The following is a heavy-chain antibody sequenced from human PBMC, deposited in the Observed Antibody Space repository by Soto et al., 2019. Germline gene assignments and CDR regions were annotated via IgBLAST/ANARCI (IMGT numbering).Heavy chain of an antibody. V-gene: IGHV3-30*18. J-gene: IGHJ6*02. D-gene: IGHD1-1*01. Sequence: GGSLRLSCAASGFIFANYGMHWVRQAPGKGLEWVALITYEGTNKYYADAVKGRFTISRDNAKNMVSLQMDSLRAEDTAVYYRAKARGANNWANYYGLDVWGQGTTVTVSS. CDR3: AKARGANNWANYYGLDV. CDR1: GFIFANYG. CDR2: ITYEGTNK.